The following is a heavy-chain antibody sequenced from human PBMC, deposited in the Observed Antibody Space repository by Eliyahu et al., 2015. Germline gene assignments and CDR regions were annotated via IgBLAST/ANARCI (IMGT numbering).Heavy chain of an antibody. Sequence: EVQLVESGGGLVQPGGSLGLSGXAXRIPLXCYAMHWVRQAPGKGVEYVSAISSNGGSTYYANSVKGRFTISRDNSKNTLYLQMGSLRAEDMAVYYCARVWGVPPAYYGMDVWGQGTTVTVSS. CDR3: ARVWGVPPAYYGMDV. CDR1: IPLXCYA. CDR2: ISSNGGST. D-gene: IGHD2-2*01. V-gene: IGHV3-64*01. J-gene: IGHJ6*02.